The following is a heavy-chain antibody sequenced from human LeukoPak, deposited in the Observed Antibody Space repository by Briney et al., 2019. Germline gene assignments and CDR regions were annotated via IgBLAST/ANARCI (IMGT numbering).Heavy chain of an antibody. V-gene: IGHV1-2*02. J-gene: IGHJ4*02. D-gene: IGHD3-22*01. CDR2: INPNSGGT. CDR3: ARDSSGADY. CDR1: GYIFTKYH. Sequence: ASVKVSCKASGYIFTKYHMHWVRQAPGQGLEWMGWINPNSGGTDYAQKFQGRVTMTRDTSISTAYMELSRLRSDDTAVYYCARDSSGADYWGQGTLVTVSS.